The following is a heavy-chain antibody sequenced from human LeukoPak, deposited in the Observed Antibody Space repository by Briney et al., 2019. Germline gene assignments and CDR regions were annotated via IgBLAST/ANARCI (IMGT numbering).Heavy chain of an antibody. J-gene: IGHJ4*02. V-gene: IGHV1-69*04. D-gene: IGHD1-26*01. CDR2: IIPILGIA. CDR3: ASATPPSGSYYTKFDY. CDR1: GGTFSSYA. Sequence: SVKVSCKASGGTFSSYAISWVRQAPGQGLEWMGRIIPILGIANYAQKFQGRVMITADKSTSTAYMELSSLRSEDTAVYYCASATPPSGSYYTKFDYWGQGTLVTVSS.